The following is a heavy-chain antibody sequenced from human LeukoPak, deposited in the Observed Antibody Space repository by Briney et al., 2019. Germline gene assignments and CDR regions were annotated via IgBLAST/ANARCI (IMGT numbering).Heavy chain of an antibody. CDR1: GFTSDDYG. D-gene: IGHD3-22*01. CDR2: INWNGGST. CDR3: ARERTYYYDSNPDYFDY. Sequence: PGGSLRLSCEASGFTSDDYGMSWVRQAPGKGLEWVSGINWNGGSTGYADSVKGRFTISRDNAKNSLYLQMNSLRAGDTAFYYFARERTYYYDSNPDYFDYWGREPWSPSPQ. V-gene: IGHV3-20*04. J-gene: IGHJ4*02.